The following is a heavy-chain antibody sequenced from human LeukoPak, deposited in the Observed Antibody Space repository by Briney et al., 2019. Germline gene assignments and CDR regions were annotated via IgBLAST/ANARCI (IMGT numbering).Heavy chain of an antibody. D-gene: IGHD6-19*01. Sequence: SETLSLTCTVSGGSISSSSYYWGWIRQPPGKGLEWIGSIYYSGDTYYNPSLKSRRVTISVDTSKNQFSLRLSSVTAADAAVYYCARHQWHYYYYMGVWGKGSTVTVSS. CDR3: ARHQWHYYYYMGV. CDR2: IYYSGDT. CDR1: GGSISSSSYY. V-gene: IGHV4-39*01. J-gene: IGHJ6*03.